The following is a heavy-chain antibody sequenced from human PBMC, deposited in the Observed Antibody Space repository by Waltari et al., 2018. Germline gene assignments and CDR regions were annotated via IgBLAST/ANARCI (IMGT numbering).Heavy chain of an antibody. CDR1: GFTFSSYA. V-gene: IGHV3-23*01. Sequence: EVQLLESGGGLVQPGGSLRLSCAASGFTFSSYAMSWVRRDPGKGLGWVAAISGSGGSTYQADSVKGRFTISRDNSKNTLYLQMHSLRAEDTAVYYCAKEVPWELLDYWGQGTLVTVSS. J-gene: IGHJ4*02. CDR2: ISGSGGST. D-gene: IGHD1-26*01. CDR3: AKEVPWELLDY.